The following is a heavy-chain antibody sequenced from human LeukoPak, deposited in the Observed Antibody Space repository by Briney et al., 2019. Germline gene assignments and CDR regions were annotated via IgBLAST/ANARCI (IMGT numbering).Heavy chain of an antibody. J-gene: IGHJ6*02. CDR3: ASELHYYDSSGYYSGYYYGMDV. CDR2: INPSGGST. D-gene: IGHD3-22*01. V-gene: IGHV1-46*01. Sequence: GASVKVSCKASGYTFTSYYMHWVRQAPGQGLEWMGIINPSGGSTSYAQKFQGRVTMTRDTSTSTVYMELSSLRSEDTAVYYCASELHYYDSSGYYSGYYYGMDVWGQGTMVTVSS. CDR1: GYTFTSYY.